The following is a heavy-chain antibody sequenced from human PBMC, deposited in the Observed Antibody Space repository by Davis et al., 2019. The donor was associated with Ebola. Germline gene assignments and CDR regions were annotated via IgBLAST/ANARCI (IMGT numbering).Heavy chain of an antibody. CDR3: ARGGSPAMFKGVDE. V-gene: IGHV4-38-2*02. CDR2: IYHSGNT. D-gene: IGHD2-2*01. Sequence: PSETLSLTCTVSGYSISSGYYWGWIRQPPGKGLEWIGNIYHSGNTYYNPSLKSRVTMSVDTSKNQFSLKLKSITAADTAVYYCARGGSPAMFKGVDEWGQGTLVTVAS. CDR1: GYSISSGYY. J-gene: IGHJ4*02.